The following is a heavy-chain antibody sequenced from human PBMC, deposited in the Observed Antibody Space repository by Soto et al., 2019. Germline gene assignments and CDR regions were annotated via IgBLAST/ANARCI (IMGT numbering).Heavy chain of an antibody. J-gene: IGHJ6*02. CDR3: ARDLWVEPELYYYGMDV. D-gene: IGHD1-1*01. CDR2: IFYSGTT. V-gene: IGHV4-30-4*01. Sequence: SETLSLTCTVSGDSISSADYYWSWIRQTPGKGLEWIGHIFYSGTTYYNPSLKSRLTISVDTSKNHFSLRLTSVTAADTAVYYCARDLWVEPELYYYGMDVGGQGTTVT. CDR1: GDSISSADYY.